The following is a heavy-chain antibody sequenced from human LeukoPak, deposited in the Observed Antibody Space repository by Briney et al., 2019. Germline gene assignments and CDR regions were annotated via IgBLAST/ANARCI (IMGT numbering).Heavy chain of an antibody. CDR1: GFTFSSYS. J-gene: IGHJ6*03. CDR3: ARGIVDTAMVDYYYMDV. V-gene: IGHV3-48*01. Sequence: GGSLRLSCAASGFTFSSYSMNWVRQAPGKGLEWVSYISSSSSTIYYADSVKGRFTISRDNAKNSLYLQMNSLRAEDTAVYYCARGIVDTAMVDYYYMDVWGKGTTVTVSS. D-gene: IGHD5-18*01. CDR2: ISSSSSTI.